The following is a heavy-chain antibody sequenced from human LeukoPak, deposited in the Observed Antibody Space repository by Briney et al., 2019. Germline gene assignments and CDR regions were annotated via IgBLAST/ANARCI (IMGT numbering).Heavy chain of an antibody. Sequence: PGGSLRLSCAASGFTFSRYSMHWVRQAPGKGLEYVSAISSNGGSTYYANSVKGRFTISRDNSKNTLYLQMNSLRAEDTAVYYCAKEGGEGATWLKTYNWFDPWGQGTLVTVSS. CDR3: AKEGGEGATWLKTYNWFDP. J-gene: IGHJ5*02. CDR2: ISSNGGST. V-gene: IGHV3-64*01. CDR1: GFTFSRYS. D-gene: IGHD1-26*01.